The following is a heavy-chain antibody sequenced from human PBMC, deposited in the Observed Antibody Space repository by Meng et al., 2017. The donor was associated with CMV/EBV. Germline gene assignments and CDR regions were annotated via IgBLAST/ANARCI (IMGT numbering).Heavy chain of an antibody. Sequence: GESLKISCAASGFTFSSYAMHWVRQAPGKGLAWVAVLSYDGRNKYSADSVKGRFTISRDPSKNTLYLQMNSLRAEDTAVYYCARGLRLGKYQLLRGASGDYWGQGTLVTVSS. CDR3: ARGLRLGKYQLLRGASGDY. CDR2: LSYDGRNK. D-gene: IGHD2-2*01. CDR1: GFTFSSYA. J-gene: IGHJ4*02. V-gene: IGHV3-30-3*01.